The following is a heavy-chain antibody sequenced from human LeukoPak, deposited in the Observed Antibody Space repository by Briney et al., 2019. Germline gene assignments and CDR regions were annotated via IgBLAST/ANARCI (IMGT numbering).Heavy chain of an antibody. Sequence: PGGSLRLSCAASGFTFSSYAMSWVRQAPGKGLEWVSAISGSGGSTYYADSVKGRFTISRDNSKNTLYLQFNRLRDEDTAVYYCAKDYMIWGVNNFEYWGQGTQVTVSS. CDR3: AKDYMIWGVNNFEY. D-gene: IGHD3-10*01. J-gene: IGHJ4*02. CDR2: ISGSGGST. CDR1: GFTFSSYA. V-gene: IGHV3-23*01.